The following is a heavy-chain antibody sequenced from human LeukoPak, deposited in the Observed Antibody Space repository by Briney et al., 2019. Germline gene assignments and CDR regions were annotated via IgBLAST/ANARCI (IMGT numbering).Heavy chain of an antibody. CDR3: ARGVLTGYYGDFDY. D-gene: IGHD3-9*01. CDR2: IYYSDS. CDR1: GGSVSSGGYY. J-gene: IGHJ4*02. V-gene: IGHV4-31*03. Sequence: SETLSLTCTVSGGSVSSGGYYWGWIRQHPGKGLEWIGYIYYSDSYYNPSLKSRVSISVDTSKNQFSLNLNSVTAADTAVYYCARGVLTGYYGDFDYWGQGTLSPSPQ.